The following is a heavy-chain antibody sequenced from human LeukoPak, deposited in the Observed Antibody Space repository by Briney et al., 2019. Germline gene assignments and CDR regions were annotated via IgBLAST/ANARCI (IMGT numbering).Heavy chain of an antibody. D-gene: IGHD2-21*01. J-gene: IGHJ4*02. V-gene: IGHV4-39*01. CDR3: ARRPLFQQGDSFDY. Sequence: SETLSLTCTVSGGSISSSTYYWGWIRQPPGKGLEWIGNIYYSGSIDYNPSLKSRVTISVDTSKNQFSLKLSSVTAADTAVYYCARRPLFQQGDSFDYWGQGTLVTVSS. CDR2: IYYSGSI. CDR1: GGSISSSTYY.